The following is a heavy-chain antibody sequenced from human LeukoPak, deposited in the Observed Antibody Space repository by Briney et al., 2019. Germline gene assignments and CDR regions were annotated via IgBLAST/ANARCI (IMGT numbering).Heavy chain of an antibody. CDR2: INPSGGST. D-gene: IGHD3-10*01. Sequence: ASVKVSCKASGYTFTSYYTHWVRRAPGQGLEWMGIINPSGGSTSYAQKFQGWVTMTRDTSISTAYMELSRLRSDDTAVYYCAREMVRGVMYGMDVWGQGTTITVSS. J-gene: IGHJ6*02. CDR1: GYTFTSYY. CDR3: AREMVRGVMYGMDV. V-gene: IGHV1-46*01.